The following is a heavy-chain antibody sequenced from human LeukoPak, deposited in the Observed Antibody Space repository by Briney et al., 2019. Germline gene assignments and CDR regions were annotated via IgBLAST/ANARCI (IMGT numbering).Heavy chain of an antibody. CDR1: GGSISSGGYS. V-gene: IGHV4-30-2*01. Sequence: KTSQTLSLTCAVSGGSISSGGYSWSWIRQPPGKGLEWIGYIYHSGSTYYNPSLKSRVTISVDRSKNQFSLKLSSVTAADTAVYYCAGSRLDSDYWGQGTLVTVSS. CDR3: AGSRLDSDY. D-gene: IGHD2-15*01. CDR2: IYHSGST. J-gene: IGHJ4*02.